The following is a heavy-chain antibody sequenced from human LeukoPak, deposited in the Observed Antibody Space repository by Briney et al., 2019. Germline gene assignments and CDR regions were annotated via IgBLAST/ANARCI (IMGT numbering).Heavy chain of an antibody. J-gene: IGHJ4*02. Sequence: QSLTLSCAISGDRVTGYSAAWIWLTPSPSRGLEWLGRAYYRSKWYNDSAVSLTSRITNNPDTAKNQISLQLNSETPEDTAVYYCARDGDDYGDYRAVDYWGQGKLVTV. CDR3: ARDGDDYGDYRAVDY. D-gene: IGHD4-17*01. V-gene: IGHV6-1*01. CDR1: GDRVTGYSAA. CDR2: AYYRSKWYN.